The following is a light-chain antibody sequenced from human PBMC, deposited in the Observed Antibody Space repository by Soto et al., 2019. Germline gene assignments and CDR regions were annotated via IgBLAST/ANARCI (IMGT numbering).Light chain of an antibody. CDR3: SSHAGINNVV. V-gene: IGLV2-8*01. CDR2: EVT. J-gene: IGLJ3*02. Sequence: QSALTQPPSASGSPGQSVTISCTGTSSDVGGYNYVSWYQQHPGKAPKLIIYEVTKRPSGVPDRFSGSKSGNTASPTVSGLQAEDEADYYCSSHAGINNVVFGGGTKLTVL. CDR1: SSDVGGYNY.